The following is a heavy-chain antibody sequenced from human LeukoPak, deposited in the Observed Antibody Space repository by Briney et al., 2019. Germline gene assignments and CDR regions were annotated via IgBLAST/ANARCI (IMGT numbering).Heavy chain of an antibody. CDR1: GFTFSSYG. CDR3: ARRGCLGSCYSGFDY. D-gene: IGHD2-15*01. J-gene: IGHJ4*02. Sequence: GGSLRLSCAASGFTFSSYGMNWVRQAPGKGLEWVSYISTSSSTICYADSVKGRFTISRDNAKNSLYLQMNSLRDEDTAVYYCARRGCLGSCYSGFDYWGQGTLVTVSS. CDR2: ISTSSSTI. V-gene: IGHV3-48*02.